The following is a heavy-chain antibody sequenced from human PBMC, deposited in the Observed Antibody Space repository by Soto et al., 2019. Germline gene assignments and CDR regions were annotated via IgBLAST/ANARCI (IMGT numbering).Heavy chain of an antibody. J-gene: IGHJ2*01. D-gene: IGHD3-22*01. CDR2: TYYKSRWYT. Sequence: QVQLQQSGPGLVKPSQTLSLTCVISGDSVSSSSAGWNWIRQSPSRGLEWLGRTYYKSRWYTDYAVSVKGRMTINPATSRNQFSLQVNSVPPEDTAVYYCARDYYDGSGYVEYWYFDVWGRGTLVTVSS. V-gene: IGHV6-1*02. CDR1: GDSVSSSSAG. CDR3: ARDYYDGSGYVEYWYFDV.